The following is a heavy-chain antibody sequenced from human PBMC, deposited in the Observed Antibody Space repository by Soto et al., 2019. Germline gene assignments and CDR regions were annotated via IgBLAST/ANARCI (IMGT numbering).Heavy chain of an antibody. D-gene: IGHD1-1*01. CDR1: GDTFDTFA. J-gene: IGHJ6*02. V-gene: IGHV1-69*12. Sequence: QVQLVQSGAEVVKPGSSVKVSCKASGDTFDTFAISWVRQAPGQGLEWMGGIIPIFRTPDYGQKFQGRVTITADESTGTAYMELSSVRSEDTAVYYCARGKDREQLGGNYYYAWDVWGQGTTVTVSS. CDR2: IIPIFRTP. CDR3: ARGKDREQLGGNYYYAWDV.